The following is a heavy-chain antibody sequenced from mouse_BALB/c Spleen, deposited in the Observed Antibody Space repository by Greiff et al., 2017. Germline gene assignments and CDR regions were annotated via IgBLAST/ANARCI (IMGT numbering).Heavy chain of an antibody. Sequence: VQRVESGPGLVAPSQSLSITCTVSGFSLTSYGVHWVRQPPGKGLEWLGVIWAGGSTNYNSALMSRLSISKDNSKSQVFLKMNSLQTDDTAMYYCARVLRLGAMDYWGQGTSVTVSS. D-gene: IGHD1-2*01. CDR1: GFSLTSYG. J-gene: IGHJ4*01. V-gene: IGHV2-9*02. CDR3: ARVLRLGAMDY. CDR2: IWAGGST.